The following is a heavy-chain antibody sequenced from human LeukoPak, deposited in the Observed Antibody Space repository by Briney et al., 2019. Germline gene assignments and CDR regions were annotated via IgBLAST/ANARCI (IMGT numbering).Heavy chain of an antibody. V-gene: IGHV1-46*01. Sequence: ASVKVSCKASGYTFTSYYMHWVRQAPGQGLEWMGIINPSGGSTSYAQKFQGRVTMTRDMSTSTVYMELSSLRSEDTAVYYCARAPSGSYYNYYYYYYMDVWGKGTTVTVSS. CDR1: GYTFTSYY. D-gene: IGHD3-10*01. J-gene: IGHJ6*03. CDR2: INPSGGST. CDR3: ARAPSGSYYNYYYYYYMDV.